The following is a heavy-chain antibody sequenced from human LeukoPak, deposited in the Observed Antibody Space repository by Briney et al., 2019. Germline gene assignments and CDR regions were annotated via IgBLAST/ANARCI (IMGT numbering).Heavy chain of an antibody. CDR2: IRYDGSYK. J-gene: IGHJ1*01. Sequence: SGGSLRLSCAASGFPFSSYGMHWVRQAPGKGLEWVAFIRYDGSYKYHADSVKGRFTISRDNSKNTLYLQMNSLRAEDTAVYYCAKAYCSSSMCSSELYFQHWGQGTLVTVSS. CDR3: AKAYCSSSMCSSELYFQH. V-gene: IGHV3-30*02. D-gene: IGHD2-2*01. CDR1: GFPFSSYG.